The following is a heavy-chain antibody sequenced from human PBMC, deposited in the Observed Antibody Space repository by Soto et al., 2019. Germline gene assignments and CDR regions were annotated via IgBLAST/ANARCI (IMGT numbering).Heavy chain of an antibody. V-gene: IGHV3-30*18. Sequence: GGSLRLSCAASGFTFSSYGMHWVRQAPGKGLEWVAVISYDGSNKYYADSVKGRFTISRDNSKNTLYQQMNSLRAEDTAVYYCAKEKGSYYDFWSGYRARQTMEVWGQGTTVTVSS. CDR2: ISYDGSNK. CDR1: GFTFSSYG. D-gene: IGHD3-3*01. CDR3: AKEKGSYYDFWSGYRARQTMEV. J-gene: IGHJ6*02.